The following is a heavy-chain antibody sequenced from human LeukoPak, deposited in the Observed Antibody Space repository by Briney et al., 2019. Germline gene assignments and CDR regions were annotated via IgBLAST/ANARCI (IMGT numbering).Heavy chain of an antibody. V-gene: IGHV4-38-2*02. D-gene: IGHD3-22*01. Sequence: SETLSLTCTVSGYSISSGYYWGWIRQPPGKGLEWIGSIYHSRSTYYNPSLKSRVTISVDTSKNQFSLKLSSVTAADTAVYYCAREFTEYYYDSSGWEYYFDYWGQGTLVTVSS. J-gene: IGHJ4*02. CDR3: AREFTEYYYDSSGWEYYFDY. CDR2: IYHSRST. CDR1: GYSISSGYY.